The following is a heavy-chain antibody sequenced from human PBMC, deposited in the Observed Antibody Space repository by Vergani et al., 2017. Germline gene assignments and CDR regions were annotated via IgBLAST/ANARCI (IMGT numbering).Heavy chain of an antibody. CDR3: AKYLRDSTDGLPDS. CDR1: GFTFSNFG. D-gene: IGHD2-21*02. CDR2: RGKDGINT. J-gene: IGHJ4*02. Sequence: QVQLVESAGGVVQPGGSLRLSCAASGFTFSNFGMHWISQAPGKGLEWLAYRGKDGINTRYRDAGKGRFTVSRDKSKAILYLQMDSLRSEDTALYYCAKYLRDSTDGLPDSWGPGTLVIVSS. V-gene: IGHV3-30*02.